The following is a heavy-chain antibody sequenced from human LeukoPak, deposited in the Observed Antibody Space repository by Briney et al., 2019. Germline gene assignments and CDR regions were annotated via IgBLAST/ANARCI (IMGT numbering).Heavy chain of an antibody. D-gene: IGHD3-10*01. CDR1: GYSFISYW. V-gene: IGHV5-51*01. Sequence: GESLKISCKGSGYSFISYWIGWVRQMPGKGLEWMGIIYPGDSGTRYSPSFQGHVTISADKSISTAYLQWSSLKASDTAMYYCARIYYGSESASHYGVDVWGQGTPVTVSS. J-gene: IGHJ6*02. CDR3: ARIYYGSESASHYGVDV. CDR2: IYPGDSGT.